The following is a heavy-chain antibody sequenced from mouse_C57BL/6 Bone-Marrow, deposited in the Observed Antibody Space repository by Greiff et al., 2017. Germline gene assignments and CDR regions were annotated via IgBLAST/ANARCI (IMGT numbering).Heavy chain of an antibody. V-gene: IGHV1-59*01. Sequence: QVQLQQPVAELVRPGTSVKLSCKASGYTFTSYWMHWVKQRPGQGLEWIGVIDPSDSYTKYNQKFKGKATLTVDTSSSTAYMQLSSLTSEDSAVYYCARSGLTREVAMDYWGQGTSVTVSS. CDR3: ARSGLTREVAMDY. CDR1: GYTFTSYW. D-gene: IGHD3-1*01. CDR2: IDPSDSYT. J-gene: IGHJ4*01.